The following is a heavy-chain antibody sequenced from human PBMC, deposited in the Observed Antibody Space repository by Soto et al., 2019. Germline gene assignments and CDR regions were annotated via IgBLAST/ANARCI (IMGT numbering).Heavy chain of an antibody. Sequence: QVQLQESGPGLVKPSQTLSLTCTVSGGSISSGGYYWSWIRQHPGKGLEWIGYLYYSGSTYYNPSLHSRVSITGDTSKYQFSLKLSSVTAADTAVYYCARDSHSYYAILTGYYPNAFDIWGQGTMVTVSS. V-gene: IGHV4-31*03. CDR2: LYYSGST. J-gene: IGHJ3*02. CDR1: GGSISSGGYY. CDR3: ARDSHSYYAILTGYYPNAFDI. D-gene: IGHD3-9*01.